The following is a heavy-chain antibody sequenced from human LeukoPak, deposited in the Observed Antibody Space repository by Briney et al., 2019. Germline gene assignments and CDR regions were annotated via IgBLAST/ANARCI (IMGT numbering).Heavy chain of an antibody. CDR1: GFTFSNYA. V-gene: IGHV3-23*01. CDR3: AKAPVTSCRGAYCYPFDS. D-gene: IGHD2-21*01. CDR2: TSSSDAGT. J-gene: IGHJ4*02. Sequence: GGSLRLSCAASGFTFSNYAMSWVRQAPGKGLEWVAATSSSDAGTYHADSVRGRFTISRDNSKNTLYLQMNSLRAEDAAVYFCAKAPVTSCRGAYCYPFDSWGQGTLVTVSS.